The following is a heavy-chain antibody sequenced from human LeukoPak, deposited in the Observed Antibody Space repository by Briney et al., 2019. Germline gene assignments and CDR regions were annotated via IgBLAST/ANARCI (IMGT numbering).Heavy chain of an antibody. V-gene: IGHV4-59*01. D-gene: IGHD3-22*01. Sequence: PSETLSLTCTVSGGSISSYYWSWIRQPPGKGLEWIGYIYYSGSTNYNPSLKSRVTISVDTSKNQFSLKLSSVTAADTAVYYCARVNSSGYYTDAFDIWGQGTMVTVSS. J-gene: IGHJ3*02. CDR2: IYYSGST. CDR3: ARVNSSGYYTDAFDI. CDR1: GGSISSYY.